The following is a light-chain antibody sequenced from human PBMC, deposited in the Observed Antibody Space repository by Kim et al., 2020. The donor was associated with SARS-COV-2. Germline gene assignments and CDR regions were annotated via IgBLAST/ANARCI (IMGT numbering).Light chain of an antibody. V-gene: IGKV3-15*01. CDR1: QRVSSN. Sequence: VSPGEIATLSGRASQRVSSNLAWYQQKPGQAPRRLIYGATTRATGIPARFSGSESGTECTLTISSLKSEDWAVNNCQQYNNGPMYTFGQGTKLEI. CDR2: GAT. J-gene: IGKJ2*01. CDR3: QQYNNGPMYT.